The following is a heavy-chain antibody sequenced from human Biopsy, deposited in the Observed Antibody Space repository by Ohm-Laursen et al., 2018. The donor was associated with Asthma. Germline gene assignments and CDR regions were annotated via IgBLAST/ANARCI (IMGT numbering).Heavy chain of an antibody. CDR3: ARKAGSCISRTCYSLDF. J-gene: IGHJ4*02. Sequence: GSSVKVSCKSLGGTFNTYVIGWVRRAPGQGLEWMGGINSVFGTTTYPQKFQDRVTITADDSTSTVYMELSSLRSEGTAVYYCARKAGSCISRTCYSLDFWGQGTLVTVSS. CDR1: GGTFNTYV. CDR2: INSVFGTT. D-gene: IGHD2-2*01. V-gene: IGHV1-69*01.